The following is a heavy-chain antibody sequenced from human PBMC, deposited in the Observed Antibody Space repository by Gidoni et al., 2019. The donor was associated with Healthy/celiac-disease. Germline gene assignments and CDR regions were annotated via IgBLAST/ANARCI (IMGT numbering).Heavy chain of an antibody. V-gene: IGHV3-73*01. CDR3: TRLSASWNCGGDCSLFDY. J-gene: IGHJ4*02. CDR1: GFTFSGSA. Sequence: EVQLVESGGGLVQPGGSLKLSCAASGFTFSGSAMHWVRQASGKGLEWVGRIRSKANSYATAYAASVKGRFTISRDDSKNTAYLQMNSLKTEDTAVYYCTRLSASWNCGGDCSLFDYWGQGTLVTVSS. CDR2: IRSKANSYAT. D-gene: IGHD2-21*02.